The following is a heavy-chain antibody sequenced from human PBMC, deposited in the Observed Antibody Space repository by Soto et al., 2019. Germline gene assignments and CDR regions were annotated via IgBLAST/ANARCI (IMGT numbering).Heavy chain of an antibody. CDR2: ISGSSRVI. J-gene: IGHJ6*02. Sequence: GGSLRLSCTAYGFTFSTHGINWVRQAPGKGLEWVSYISGSSRVIYHADSVKGRFTISRDNAENSLYLQMNSLRDEDTAVYYCAGSTEAARDGMDVWGQRTTVSVSS. V-gene: IGHV3-48*02. D-gene: IGHD6-19*01. CDR1: GFTFSTHG. CDR3: AGSTEAARDGMDV.